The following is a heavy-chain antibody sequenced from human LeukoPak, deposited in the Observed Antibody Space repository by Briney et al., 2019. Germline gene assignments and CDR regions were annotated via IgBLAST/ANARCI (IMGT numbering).Heavy chain of an antibody. J-gene: IGHJ3*02. Sequence: GGSLRLSCAASGFTFSSYAMSWVRQAPGKGLEWVSAISGSGGSTYYADSVKGRFTISRDNSKNTLYLQMNSLRAEDTAVYYCAKAGYYYDSSGGGAFDIWGQGTMVTVSS. V-gene: IGHV3-23*01. CDR2: ISGSGGST. D-gene: IGHD3-22*01. CDR3: AKAGYYYDSSGGGAFDI. CDR1: GFTFSSYA.